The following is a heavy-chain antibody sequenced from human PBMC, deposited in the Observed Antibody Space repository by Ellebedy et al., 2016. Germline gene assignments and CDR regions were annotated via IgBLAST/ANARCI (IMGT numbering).Heavy chain of an antibody. CDR1: GFTLSDHY. CDR3: ARRVAFDY. D-gene: IGHD2-15*01. Sequence: GESLKISCVASGFTLSDHYLSWIRQAPGKGLEWIAYIDVSGTTIKYADSVRGRFTISRDTARNSVDLEMNSLRVEDSAVYYCARRVAFDYWGQGTRGTVSS. J-gene: IGHJ4*02. V-gene: IGHV3-11*01. CDR2: IDVSGTTI.